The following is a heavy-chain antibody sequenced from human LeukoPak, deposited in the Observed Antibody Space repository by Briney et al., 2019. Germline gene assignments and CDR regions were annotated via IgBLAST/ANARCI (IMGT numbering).Heavy chain of an antibody. V-gene: IGHV3-23*01. CDR3: AKAVGSSGYFSRDAFDI. CDR2: ISGGGSGT. Sequence: GGSLRLSYAPSGFTFSSYAMSWVRQAAGEGLEWVGVISGGGSGTYYADSVRGRFTISRDNSKNTVYLQMNSLRAEDTAIYYCAKAVGSSGYFSRDAFDIWGQGTMVTVSS. D-gene: IGHD3-22*01. CDR1: GFTFSSYA. J-gene: IGHJ3*02.